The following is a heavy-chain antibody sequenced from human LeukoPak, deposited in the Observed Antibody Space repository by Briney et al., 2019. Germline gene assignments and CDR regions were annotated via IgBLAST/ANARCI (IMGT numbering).Heavy chain of an antibody. CDR3: ARGGRITGTTVFDY. J-gene: IGHJ4*02. Sequence: GGSLRLSCAASGFTVSSNYMSWVRQAPGKGLEWVSVIYSGGSTYYADSVKGRFTISRDNSKNTLYLQMNSLRAEDTAVYYCARGGRITGTTVFDYWGQGTLVTVSS. D-gene: IGHD1-7*01. CDR1: GFTVSSNY. CDR2: IYSGGST. V-gene: IGHV3-66*01.